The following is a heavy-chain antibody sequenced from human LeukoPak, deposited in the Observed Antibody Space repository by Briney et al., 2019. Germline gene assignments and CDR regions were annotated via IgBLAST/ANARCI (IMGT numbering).Heavy chain of an antibody. D-gene: IGHD2-8*01. V-gene: IGHV1-69*05. CDR1: GGTFSSYA. J-gene: IGHJ4*02. CDR3: ASTCTNGVCPDFDY. CDR2: IIPVFGTA. Sequence: ASVKVSYKASGGTFSSYAISWVRQAPGQGLEWMGRIIPVFGTANYAQKFKGSVTITTDESTSTAYMELSSLRSEDTAVYYCASTCTNGVCPDFDYWGQGTLVTVSS.